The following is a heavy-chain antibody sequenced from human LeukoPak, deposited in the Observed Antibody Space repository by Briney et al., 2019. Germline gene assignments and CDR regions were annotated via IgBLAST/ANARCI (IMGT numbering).Heavy chain of an antibody. J-gene: IGHJ4*02. CDR1: RFTFSSYV. CDR2: VSGSGGST. CDR3: ASPWGAFSLQDY. V-gene: IGHV3-23*01. Sequence: PGGSLRLSCAASRFTFSSYVMSWVRQAPGKGLEWVSAVSGSGGSTYYADAVKGRFTISRDNSKNTLYLQMNSLRAEDTAVYYCASPWGAFSLQDYWGQGTLVTVSS. D-gene: IGHD1-26*01.